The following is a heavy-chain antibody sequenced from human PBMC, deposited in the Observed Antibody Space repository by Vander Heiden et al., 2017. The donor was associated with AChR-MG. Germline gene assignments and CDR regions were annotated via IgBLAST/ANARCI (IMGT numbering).Heavy chain of an antibody. CDR1: GGSFSGYY. V-gene: IGHV4-34*01. CDR2: INHSGST. J-gene: IGHJ5*02. D-gene: IGHD3-10*01. CDR3: ARGPLVVYYGSGRPLNWFDP. Sequence: QVQLQQWGAGLLKPSETLSLTCAVYGGSFSGYYWRWIRQPPGKGLEWIGEINHSGSTNYNPSLKSRVTISVDTSKNQFSLKLSSVTAADTAVYYCARGPLVVYYGSGRPLNWFDPWGQGTLVTVSS.